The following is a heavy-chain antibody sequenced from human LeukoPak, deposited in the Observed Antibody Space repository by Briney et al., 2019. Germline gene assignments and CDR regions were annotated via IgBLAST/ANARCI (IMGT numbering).Heavy chain of an antibody. Sequence: PGGSLRLSCAASGFTFSSYWMHWVRQAPGKGLVWVSRIKSDVSSTSYADSVKGRFTIPRDNAKNTVYLQMNSLRAEDTAVYYCATSRTFDYWGQGTLVTVSS. CDR2: IKSDVSST. V-gene: IGHV3-74*01. CDR1: GFTFSSYW. J-gene: IGHJ4*02. CDR3: ATSRTFDY.